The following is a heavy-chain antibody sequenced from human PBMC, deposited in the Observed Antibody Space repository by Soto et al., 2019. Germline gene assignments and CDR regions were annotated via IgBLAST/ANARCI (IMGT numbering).Heavy chain of an antibody. CDR2: IYYSGST. CDR1: GGSISSSSYY. Sequence: SETLSLTCTVSGGSISSSSYYWGWIRQPPGKGLEWIGSIYYSGSTYYNPSLKSRVTISVDTSKNQFSLKLSSVTAADTAVYYCARHGGYDFWSGYFNWFDPWGQGTLVTVSS. J-gene: IGHJ5*02. CDR3: ARHGGYDFWSGYFNWFDP. D-gene: IGHD3-3*01. V-gene: IGHV4-39*01.